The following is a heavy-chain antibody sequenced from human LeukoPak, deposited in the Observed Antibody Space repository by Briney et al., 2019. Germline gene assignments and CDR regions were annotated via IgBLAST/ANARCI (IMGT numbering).Heavy chain of an antibody. CDR3: ARERRKTRNWFDP. V-gene: IGHV3-30-3*01. CDR1: GFTFSKYT. J-gene: IGHJ5*02. CDR2: LSYDGNNE. Sequence: GGSLRLSCAASGFTFSKYTVHWVRQAPGKGLAWVAVLSYDGNNEYYADSVKGRFTISRDNSKNTLYLQMNSLRAEDTAVYYCARERRKTRNWFDPWGQGTLVTVSS.